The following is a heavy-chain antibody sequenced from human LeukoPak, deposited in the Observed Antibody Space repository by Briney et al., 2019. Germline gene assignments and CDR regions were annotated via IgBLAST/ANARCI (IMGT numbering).Heavy chain of an antibody. CDR3: ARGQRGGNSYGMDV. Sequence: SETLSPTCTVSGGSISSYYWSWIRQPPGKGLEWIGYIYYSGSTNYNPSLKSRVTISVDTSKNQFSLKLSSVTAADTAVYYCARGQRGGNSYGMDVWGQGTTVTVSS. J-gene: IGHJ6*02. CDR2: IYYSGST. CDR1: GGSISSYY. D-gene: IGHD2-15*01. V-gene: IGHV4-59*01.